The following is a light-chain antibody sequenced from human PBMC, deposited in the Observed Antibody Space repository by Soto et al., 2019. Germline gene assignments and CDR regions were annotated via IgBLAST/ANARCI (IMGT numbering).Light chain of an antibody. CDR2: KVS. CDR3: QQYSNYPYT. V-gene: IGKV1-5*03. CDR1: QGLSGW. J-gene: IGKJ2*01. Sequence: DIQMTQSPSTLSASVGDRVTITCRASQGLSGWLAWYQQRPGRAPKLLIYKVSNLESGVPSRFSGSGSGTDFTLTISSLQPEDFATYYCQQYSNYPYTFGRGTKLEIK.